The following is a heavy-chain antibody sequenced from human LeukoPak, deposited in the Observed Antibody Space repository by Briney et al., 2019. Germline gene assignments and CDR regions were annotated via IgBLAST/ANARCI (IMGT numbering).Heavy chain of an antibody. CDR2: IFTSGST. D-gene: IGHD5-24*01. CDR1: CLPIRIGTYY. J-gene: IGHJ4*02. Sequence: TLSLPRSLSCLPIRIGTYYRRGLPQPAGKGLECIERIFTSGSTNYYPSLKSRVTISAGRSKNQFSLMLSSVTAADTAVYYCASLRDGYNNRPFDYWGQGTLVTVSS. V-gene: IGHV4-61*02. CDR3: ASLRDGYNNRPFDY.